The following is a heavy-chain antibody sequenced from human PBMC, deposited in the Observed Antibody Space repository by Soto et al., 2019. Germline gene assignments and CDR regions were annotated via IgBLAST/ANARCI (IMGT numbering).Heavy chain of an antibody. CDR2: INHSGST. D-gene: IGHD1-20*01. CDR1: GGSFSGYY. CDR3: ARDRVYNWRMYNWFDP. V-gene: IGHV4-34*01. J-gene: IGHJ5*02. Sequence: SETLSLTCAVYGGSFSGYYWSWIRQPPGKGLEWIGEINHSGSTNYNPSLKSRVTISVDTSKNQFSLKLSSVTAADTAVYYCARDRVYNWRMYNWFDPWGQGTLVTVSS.